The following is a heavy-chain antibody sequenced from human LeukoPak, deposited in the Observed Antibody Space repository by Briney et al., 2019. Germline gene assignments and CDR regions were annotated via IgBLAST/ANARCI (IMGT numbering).Heavy chain of an antibody. V-gene: IGHV3-30*02. CDR2: IRYDGSNE. D-gene: IGHD2-2*01. CDR1: GFTFSYYG. J-gene: IGHJ4*02. CDR3: AKIEGKYQLANIPDS. Sequence: GGSLRLSCVASGFTFSYYGMHWVRQAPAKGLEWVAFIRYDGSNEYYAESLKGRFTISRDNSKNTLYLQMNSLRVEDTAAYYCAKIEGKYQLANIPDSWGQGTLVTVSS.